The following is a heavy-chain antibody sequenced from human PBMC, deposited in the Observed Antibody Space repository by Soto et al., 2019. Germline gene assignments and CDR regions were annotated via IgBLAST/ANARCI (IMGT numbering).Heavy chain of an antibody. V-gene: IGHV1-69*13. CDR2: IIPIFGTA. CDR1: GGTFSSYA. D-gene: IGHD5-18*01. J-gene: IGHJ6*02. CDR3: ARVKRTDTAMVLYYYYGMDV. Sequence: GASVMVSCKASGGTFSSYAISWVRQAPGQGLDWMGGIIPIFGTANYAQKFQGRVTITADESTSTAYMELSSLRSEDTAVYYCARVKRTDTAMVLYYYYGMDVWGQGTTVTVSS.